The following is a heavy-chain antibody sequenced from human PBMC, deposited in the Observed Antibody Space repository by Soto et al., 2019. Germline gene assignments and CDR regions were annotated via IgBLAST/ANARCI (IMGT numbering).Heavy chain of an antibody. CDR2: IYYSGST. J-gene: IGHJ3*02. CDR3: ARVRDDSAAAHLDAFDI. D-gene: IGHD3-3*01. Sequence: QVQLQESGPGLVKPSQTLSLTCTVSGGSISSGDYYWSWIRQHPGKGLEWIGNIYYSGSTYYNPSLKSRVTISADTSKNQFSLTLGAETAADTAVYYCARVRDDSAAAHLDAFDIWGQGTMVTVSS. V-gene: IGHV4-31*03. CDR1: GGSISSGDYY.